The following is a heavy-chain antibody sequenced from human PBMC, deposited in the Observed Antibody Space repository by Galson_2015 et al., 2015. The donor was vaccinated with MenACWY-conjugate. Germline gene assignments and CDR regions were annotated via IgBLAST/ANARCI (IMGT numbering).Heavy chain of an antibody. CDR1: GGSISINYW. Sequence: TLSLTCAVSGGSISINYWWTWVRQPPGKGLEWIGFIYYSGSTYHNPSLKSRLTMSVDTSRNQFSMDLRSVTAADTAVHYCARKSGSGSYYEASFDYWGQGTLVTVSS. CDR3: ARKSGSGSYYEASFDY. V-gene: IGHV4-31*11. D-gene: IGHD3-10*01. CDR2: IYYSGST. J-gene: IGHJ4*02.